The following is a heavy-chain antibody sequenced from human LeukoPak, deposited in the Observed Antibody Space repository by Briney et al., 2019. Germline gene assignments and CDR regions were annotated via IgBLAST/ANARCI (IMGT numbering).Heavy chain of an antibody. CDR3: AKDPDYDFWSGYRDYYYYMDV. V-gene: IGHV3-66*01. J-gene: IGHJ6*03. CDR2: IYSGGST. Sequence: GGSLRLSWAASEFSVGSNYMTWVRQAPGKGLEWVSLIYSGGSTYYADSVKGRFTISRDNSKNTLYLQMNSLRAEDTAVYYCAKDPDYDFWSGYRDYYYYMDVWGKGTTVTVSS. D-gene: IGHD3-3*01. CDR1: EFSVGSNY.